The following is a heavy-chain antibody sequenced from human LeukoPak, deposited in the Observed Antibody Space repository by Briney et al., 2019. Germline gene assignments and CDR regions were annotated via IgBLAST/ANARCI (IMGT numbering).Heavy chain of an antibody. V-gene: IGHV3-48*03. D-gene: IGHD5-12*01. CDR2: ISSSGGTI. J-gene: IGHJ4*02. CDR3: ARDSKWLRACDY. CDR1: GFTFSSYE. Sequence: GGSLRLSCAVSGFTFSSYEMNWVRQAPGKGLEWVSYISSSGGTIYYADSVKGRFTISRDNAKNSLYLQMNSLRAEDTAVYYCARDSKWLRACDYWGQGTLVTVSS.